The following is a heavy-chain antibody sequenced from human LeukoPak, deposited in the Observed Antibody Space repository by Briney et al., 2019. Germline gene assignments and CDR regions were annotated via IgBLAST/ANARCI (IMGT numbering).Heavy chain of an antibody. CDR3: ARSDGYGLVYI. CDR2: IYYSGST. D-gene: IGHD3-10*01. J-gene: IGHJ3*02. CDR1: GGSISSYY. V-gene: IGHV4-59*01. Sequence: SETLSLTCTVSGGSISSYYWSWIRQPPGKGLEWIGYIYYSGSTNYNPSLKSRVTISIDTSKNQFSLKLSSVTAADTAVYYCARSDGYGLVYIWGEGKMVTASS.